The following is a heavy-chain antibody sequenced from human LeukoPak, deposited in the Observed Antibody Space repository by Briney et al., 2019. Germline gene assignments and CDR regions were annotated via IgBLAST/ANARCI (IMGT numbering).Heavy chain of an antibody. Sequence: ASVKVSRKASGYTFTSNYIHWVRQAPGQGLEWMGMIYPRDGSTSYAQKFQGRVAVTRDTSTSTVHMELSGLRSEDTAVYYCARDQEGFDYWGQGTLVTVSS. CDR1: GYTFTSNY. CDR3: ARDQEGFDY. CDR2: IYPRDGST. V-gene: IGHV1-46*01. J-gene: IGHJ4*02.